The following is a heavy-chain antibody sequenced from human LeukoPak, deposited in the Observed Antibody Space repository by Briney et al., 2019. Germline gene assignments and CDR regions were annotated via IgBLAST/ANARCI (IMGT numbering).Heavy chain of an antibody. J-gene: IGHJ5*02. D-gene: IGHD3-9*01. Sequence: SETLSLTCTVSGGSISSYYWSWIRQPAGKGLEWIGRIYTSGSTNYNPSLKSRVTMSVDTSKNQFSLKLSSVTAADTAVYYCARDKVRSKYYDILTGYVGHVGFDPWGQGTLVTVSS. CDR2: IYTSGST. CDR3: ARDKVRSKYYDILTGYVGHVGFDP. CDR1: GGSISSYY. V-gene: IGHV4-4*07.